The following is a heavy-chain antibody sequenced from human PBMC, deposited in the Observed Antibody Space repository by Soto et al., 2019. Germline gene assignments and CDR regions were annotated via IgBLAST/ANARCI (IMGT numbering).Heavy chain of an antibody. Sequence: EVQLVESGGGLVQPGGSLRLSCAASGFTFTTYWMHWVRQAPGKGLVWVSRISSDGSSTNYADSVKGRFTISTDNAKNTLYVQMNSLRVEDTAVYYCVCSSGWVKWGQGTMVTVAS. CDR1: GFTFTTYW. V-gene: IGHV3-74*01. J-gene: IGHJ4*02. D-gene: IGHD6-19*01. CDR3: VCSSGWVK. CDR2: ISSDGSST.